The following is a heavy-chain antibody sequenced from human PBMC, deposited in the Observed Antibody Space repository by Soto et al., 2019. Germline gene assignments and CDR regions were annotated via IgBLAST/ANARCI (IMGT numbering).Heavy chain of an antibody. Sequence: EVQLLESGGGLVQPGGSLRLSCAASGFTFSTHAMNWVRQAPGKGLEWVSVISARGASTHYADSVKGRFTISRDNSKNTLYLQMNSLRAEDTAVYYCAKDVAVAGPPWGYFDYWGQGTLVTVSS. J-gene: IGHJ4*02. CDR3: AKDVAVAGPPWGYFDY. CDR1: GFTFSTHA. V-gene: IGHV3-23*01. CDR2: ISARGAST. D-gene: IGHD6-19*01.